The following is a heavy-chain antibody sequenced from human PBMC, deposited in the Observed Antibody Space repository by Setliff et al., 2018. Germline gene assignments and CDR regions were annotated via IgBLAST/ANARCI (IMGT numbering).Heavy chain of an antibody. J-gene: IGHJ4*02. D-gene: IGHD3-22*01. Sequence: SETLSLTCTVSGGSISSGSYYWRWIRQPAGKGLEWIGRIYTSGSTNYNPALKSRVTISVDTSKHQFSLKLSSVTAADTAVYYWASVVADYYASSGYFLPSYYFDYWGEGTLVTVSS. CDR2: IYTSGST. CDR1: GGSISSGSYY. CDR3: ASVVADYYASSGYFLPSYYFDY. V-gene: IGHV4-61*02.